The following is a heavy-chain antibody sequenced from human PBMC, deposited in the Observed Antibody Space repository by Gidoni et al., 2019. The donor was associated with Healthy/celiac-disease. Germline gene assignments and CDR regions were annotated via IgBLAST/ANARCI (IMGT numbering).Heavy chain of an antibody. D-gene: IGHD1-26*01. CDR2: IYTSGST. V-gene: IGHV4-61*02. J-gene: IGHJ4*02. CDR3: ARVGPVHLNYFDY. Sequence: QVQLQESGPGLVKPSQPLPLTCTVSVGSTTSGSYYWSWIRQPAGKGREWIGRIYTSGSTNYNPSLKSRVTMSVDTSKNQFSLKLSSVTAADTAVYYCARVGPVHLNYFDYWGQGTLVTVSS. CDR1: VGSTTSGSYY.